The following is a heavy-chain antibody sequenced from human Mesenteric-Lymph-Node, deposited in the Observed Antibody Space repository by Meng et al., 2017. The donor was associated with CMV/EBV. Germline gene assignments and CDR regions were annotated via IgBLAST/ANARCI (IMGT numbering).Heavy chain of an antibody. J-gene: IGHJ4*02. Sequence: GGSLRLSCAASGFTFSNYAMNWVRQAPGKGLEWVSYISRSGDTVDYADSVKGRFTISRDNVKNSLYLQMNNLRAEDTAVYYCARSTIDYWGQGTLVTVSS. CDR3: ARSTIDY. V-gene: IGHV3-48*04. CDR2: ISRSGDTV. CDR1: GFTFSNYA. D-gene: IGHD2-2*01.